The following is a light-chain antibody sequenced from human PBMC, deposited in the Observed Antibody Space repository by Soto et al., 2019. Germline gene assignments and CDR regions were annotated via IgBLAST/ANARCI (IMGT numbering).Light chain of an antibody. V-gene: IGKV3-20*01. CDR3: QVYHWSLTWT. CDR1: EPVSTSF. Sequence: EIVLTQSPGTLSLSPGERATLSCRASEPVSTSFLAWYQQKRGQPPRLLIYGASTRATGVPDRFSGSGSGTDFTFTISELDPEDFAVYYCQVYHWSLTWTFGPGTKVEIK. CDR2: GAS. J-gene: IGKJ1*01.